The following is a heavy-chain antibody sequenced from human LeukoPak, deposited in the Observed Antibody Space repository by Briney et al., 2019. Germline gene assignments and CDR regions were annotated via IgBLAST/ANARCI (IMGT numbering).Heavy chain of an antibody. CDR1: GFTFDDYT. D-gene: IGHD6-13*01. CDR2: ISWDGGST. J-gene: IGHJ6*02. CDR3: AKECRPFSWSGGYYYYYGMDV. V-gene: IGHV3-43*01. Sequence: GGSLRLSCAASGFTFDDYTMHWVRQAPGKGLEWVSLISWDGGSTYYADSVKGRFTISRDNSKNSLYLQMNSLRTEDTALYYCAKECRPFSWSGGYYYYYGMDVWGQGTTVTVSS.